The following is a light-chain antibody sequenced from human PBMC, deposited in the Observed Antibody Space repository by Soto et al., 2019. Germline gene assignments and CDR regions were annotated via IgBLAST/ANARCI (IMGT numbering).Light chain of an antibody. CDR2: EVA. V-gene: IGLV2-14*01. Sequence: QSVLTQPASGFGSLGQSITISCTGTSSDVAAYDHGSWYQKHPGKPPKLMIYEVAKRPSGVSNRFSGSRSGNTASLTISGLLADDEADYSCLSHTKRGTWVFGGGTKVTVL. CDR3: LSHTKRGTWV. CDR1: SSDVAAYDH. J-gene: IGLJ3*02.